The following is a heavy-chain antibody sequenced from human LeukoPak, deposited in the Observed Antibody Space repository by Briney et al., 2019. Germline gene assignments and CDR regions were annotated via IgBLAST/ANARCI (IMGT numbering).Heavy chain of an antibody. J-gene: IGHJ5*02. CDR2: VDPEDGET. V-gene: IGHV1-69-2*01. CDR3: ATVQDGWFDP. CDR1: GYTFTDYY. Sequence: ASVKVSCKVSGYTFTDYYMHWVQQAPGKGLEWMGLVDPEDGETIYAEKFQGRVTITADTSTDTAYMELSSLRSEDKAVYYCATVQDGWFDPWGQGTLVTVSS.